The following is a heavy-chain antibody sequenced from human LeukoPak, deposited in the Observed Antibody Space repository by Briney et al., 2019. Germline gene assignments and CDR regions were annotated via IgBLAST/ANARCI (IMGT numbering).Heavy chain of an antibody. D-gene: IGHD3-10*01. CDR3: ARDFGSGNYHNWFDL. V-gene: IGHV4-39*02. CDR1: GGSVSTNRYY. Sequence: SETLSLTCTVSGGSVSTNRYYWGWIRQPPGKGLEWIGSLYFSGTTYYNPSLKSRVTIFVDTSKNQFSLKLSSVTAADTAVYYCARDFGSGNYHNWFDLWGQGTLVTVSS. J-gene: IGHJ5*02. CDR2: LYFSGTT.